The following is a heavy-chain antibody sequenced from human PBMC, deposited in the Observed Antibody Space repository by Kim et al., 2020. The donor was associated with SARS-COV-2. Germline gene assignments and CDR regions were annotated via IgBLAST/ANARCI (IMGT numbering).Heavy chain of an antibody. Sequence: GGSLRLSCIASGLTFPNDWMSWIRQAPGKGMEWGGRSRSKADGGTTEYAASVKGRFTIARDDSKSIAYLQMNSLKTEDTAVYYCTRGFRQWLGDWCQGTRVTVSS. CDR2: SRSKADGGTT. CDR3: TRGFRQWLGD. V-gene: IGHV3-49*03. J-gene: IGHJ1*01. D-gene: IGHD6-19*01. CDR1: GLTFPNDW.